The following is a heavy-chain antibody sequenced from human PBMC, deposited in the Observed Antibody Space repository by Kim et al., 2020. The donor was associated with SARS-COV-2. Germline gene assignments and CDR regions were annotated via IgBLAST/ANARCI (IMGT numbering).Heavy chain of an antibody. CDR1: GYTFTSYY. V-gene: IGHV1-46*01. D-gene: IGHD3-10*01. J-gene: IGHJ4*02. CDR3: ARGASEGSGSYPDDY. Sequence: ASVKVSCKASGYTFTSYYMHWVRQAPGQGLEWVGIINPSGGTTSYAQNFQGRVTMTRDTSTSTVYMELTSLRSEDTAVYYCARGASEGSGSYPDDYWGQGTLVTVSS. CDR2: INPSGGTT.